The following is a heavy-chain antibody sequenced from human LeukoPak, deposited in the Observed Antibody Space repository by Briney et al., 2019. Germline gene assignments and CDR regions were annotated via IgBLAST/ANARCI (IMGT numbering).Heavy chain of an antibody. Sequence: GGSLRLSCAASGFTFSSYAMHWVRQAPGKGLEWVAVISYDGSNKYYADSVKGRFTISRDSSKNTLYLQMNSLRAEDTAVYYCARIRSYWGQGTLVTVSS. V-gene: IGHV3-30-3*01. CDR2: ISYDGSNK. J-gene: IGHJ4*02. CDR1: GFTFSSYA. CDR3: ARIRSY.